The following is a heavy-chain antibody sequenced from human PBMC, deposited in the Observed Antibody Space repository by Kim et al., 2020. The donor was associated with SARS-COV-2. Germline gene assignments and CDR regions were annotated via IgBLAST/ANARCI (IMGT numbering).Heavy chain of an antibody. CDR2: IYHSGST. D-gene: IGHD5-18*01. J-gene: IGHJ4*02. CDR3: ARLLVQLWL. CDR1: GYSISSGNY. Sequence: SETLSLTCTVSGYSISSGNYWGWIRQPPGKGLEWIGSIYHSGSTYYNPSLKSRVTISVDTSKNQFSLKLSTVTAADTAVYYCARLLVQLWLWGQGTLVTVSS. V-gene: IGHV4-38-2*02.